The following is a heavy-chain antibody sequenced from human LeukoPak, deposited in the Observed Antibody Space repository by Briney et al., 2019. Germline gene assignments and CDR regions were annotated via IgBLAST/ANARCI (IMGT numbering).Heavy chain of an antibody. D-gene: IGHD1-26*01. Sequence: PSETLSLTCTVSGGSISSSSYYWGWIRQPPGMGLEWIGYISYSGSTNYNPSLKSRVTISVDTSKNQFSLKLSSVTAADTAVYYCARLGSAYWGQGTLVTVSS. CDR2: ISYSGST. J-gene: IGHJ4*02. CDR3: ARLGSAY. V-gene: IGHV4-61*05. CDR1: GGSISSSSYY.